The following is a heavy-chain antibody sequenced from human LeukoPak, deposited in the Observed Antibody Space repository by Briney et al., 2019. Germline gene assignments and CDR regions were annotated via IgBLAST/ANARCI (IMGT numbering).Heavy chain of an antibody. CDR3: ARHASPYSSNYYFDY. V-gene: IGHV5-51*01. CDR2: IYPGDSDT. D-gene: IGHD6-13*01. Sequence: GESLKISCKGSGYSFTSYWIGWVRQMPGKGLEWMGIIYPGDSDTRYSPSFQGRVTISADKSISTAYLQWSSLKASDTAMYYCARHASPYSSNYYFDYWGQGALVTVSS. J-gene: IGHJ4*02. CDR1: GYSFTSYW.